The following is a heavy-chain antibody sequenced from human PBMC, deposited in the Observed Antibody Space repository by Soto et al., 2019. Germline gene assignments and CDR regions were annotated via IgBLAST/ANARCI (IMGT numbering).Heavy chain of an antibody. V-gene: IGHV1-3*01. D-gene: IGHD3-22*01. CDR3: ARRGIFDSSGCYYFRTFDI. Sequence: ASVKVSCKASGYTFTSYAMHWVRQAPGQRLEWMGWINAGNGNTKYSQKFQGRVTITRDTSASTAYMELSSLRSEDTAVYYCARRGIFDSSGCYYFRTFDIWGQGTMVSASS. J-gene: IGHJ3*02. CDR2: INAGNGNT. CDR1: GYTFTSYA.